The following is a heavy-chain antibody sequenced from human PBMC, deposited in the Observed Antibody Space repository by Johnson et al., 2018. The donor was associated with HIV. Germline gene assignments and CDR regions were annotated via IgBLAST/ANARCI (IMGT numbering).Heavy chain of an antibody. CDR3: AKHGYGGNVFDAFDI. Sequence: QMQLVESGGGVVQPGGSLRLSCAASGLTFSNYGSHWVRQAPGTGLEWVAFIRYAGRNKYYSDAVKGRFTISRDNSKNTLYLQMNSLRAEDTAVYYCAKHGYGGNVFDAFDIWGQGTMVTVSS. V-gene: IGHV3-30*02. D-gene: IGHD4-23*01. J-gene: IGHJ3*02. CDR1: GLTFSNYG. CDR2: IRYAGRNK.